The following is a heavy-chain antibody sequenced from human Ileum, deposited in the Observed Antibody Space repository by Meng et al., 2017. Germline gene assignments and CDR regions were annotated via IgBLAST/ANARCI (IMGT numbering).Heavy chain of an antibody. CDR3: ARGYCSSTSCYLPYYFDY. Sequence: QLQLQESGPGLVKPSETLSLTCPVSGGSISSYDWSWIRQPPGKELEWIGYIYYSGSTNYNPSLKSRVTISVDTSKNRFSLKLSSVPAADTAVYYCARGYCSSTSCYLPYYFDYWGQGTLVTVSS. CDR2: IYYSGST. D-gene: IGHD2-2*01. CDR1: GGSISSYD. V-gene: IGHV4-59*01. J-gene: IGHJ4*02.